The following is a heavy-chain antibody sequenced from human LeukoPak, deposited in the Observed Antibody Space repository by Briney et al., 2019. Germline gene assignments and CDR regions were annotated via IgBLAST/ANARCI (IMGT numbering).Heavy chain of an antibody. CDR2: ISSTSKTI. CDR3: ASRFDY. CDR1: GFTFSTYS. V-gene: IGHV3-48*01. Sequence: GGSLRPSCAASGFTFSTYSMNWVRQAPGKGLEWISYISSTSKTIYYTESVKGRFTISRDNAKNSLYLQMDSLRAEDTAVYYCASRFDYWGQGTLVTVSS. J-gene: IGHJ4*02.